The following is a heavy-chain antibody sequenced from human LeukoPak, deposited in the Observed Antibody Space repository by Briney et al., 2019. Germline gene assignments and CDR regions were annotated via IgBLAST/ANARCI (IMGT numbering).Heavy chain of an antibody. CDR2: ISGSGGST. J-gene: IGHJ3*02. Sequence: GGSLRLSCAASGFTFSSYAMSWVRQAPGKGLEWVSAISGSGGSTYYADSVKGRITISRNNSKNTLYLQMNSLRAEDTAVYYCAKGTPMTTVTTSWDDAFDIWGQGTMVTVSS. D-gene: IGHD4-11*01. CDR1: GFTFSSYA. CDR3: AKGTPMTTVTTSWDDAFDI. V-gene: IGHV3-23*01.